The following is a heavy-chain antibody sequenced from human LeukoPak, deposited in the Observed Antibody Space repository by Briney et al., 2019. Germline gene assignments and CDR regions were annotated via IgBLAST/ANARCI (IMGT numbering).Heavy chain of an antibody. CDR3: AKGYSYGYDASDI. D-gene: IGHD5-18*01. CDR1: GFTFSSYA. CDR2: ISGSGGST. V-gene: IGHV3-23*01. Sequence: PGGSLRLSCAASGFTFSSYAMSWVRQVPGKGLEWVSAISGSGGSTYYADSVKGRFTISRDNSKNTLYLQMNSLRAEDTAVYYCAKGYSYGYDASDIWGQGTMVTVSS. J-gene: IGHJ3*02.